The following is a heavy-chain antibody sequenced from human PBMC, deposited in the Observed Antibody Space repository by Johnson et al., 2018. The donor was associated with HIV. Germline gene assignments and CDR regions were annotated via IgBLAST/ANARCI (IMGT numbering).Heavy chain of an antibody. J-gene: IGHJ3*02. V-gene: IGHV3-30*03. CDR1: GFTLSYYG. CDR3: ARDFILTARGTFDI. D-gene: IGHD3-9*01. CDR2: ISYDGSNK. Sequence: VQLVESGGGLVQPGGSLRLSCAASGFTLSYYGVHWVRQAPGKGLEWVAVISYDGSNKDNADSVKGRFTISRDNSKNTLYLQMNSLRVEDTAVYYCARDFILTARGTFDIWGQGTMVTVSS.